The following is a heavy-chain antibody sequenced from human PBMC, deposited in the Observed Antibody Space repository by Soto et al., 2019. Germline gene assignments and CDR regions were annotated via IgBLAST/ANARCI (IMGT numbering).Heavy chain of an antibody. J-gene: IGHJ5*02. V-gene: IGHV3-23*01. CDR3: AKEDCSSTSCYFSTPLDKPDNWFDP. CDR2: ISGSGGST. Sequence: GGSLRLSCAASGFTFSSYAMSWVRQAPGKGLEWVSAISGSGGSTYYADSVKGRFTISRDNSKNTLYLQMNNIRAEDTAVYYCAKEDCSSTSCYFSTPLDKPDNWFDPWGQGTLVTVSS. D-gene: IGHD2-2*01. CDR1: GFTFSSYA.